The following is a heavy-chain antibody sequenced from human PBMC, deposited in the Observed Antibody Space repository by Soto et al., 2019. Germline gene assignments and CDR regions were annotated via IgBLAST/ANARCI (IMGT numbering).Heavy chain of an antibody. V-gene: IGHV1-69*13. J-gene: IGHJ6*02. CDR1: GGTFSSYA. D-gene: IGHD6-6*01. CDR3: ARDFPHRLSIAASNYYYYGMDV. Sequence: ASVKVSCKASGGTFSSYAISWVRQAPGQGLEWMGGIIPIFGTANYAQKFQGRVTITADESTSTAYMELSSLRSEDTAVYYCARDFPHRLSIAASNYYYYGMDVWGQGTTVTVSS. CDR2: IIPIFGTA.